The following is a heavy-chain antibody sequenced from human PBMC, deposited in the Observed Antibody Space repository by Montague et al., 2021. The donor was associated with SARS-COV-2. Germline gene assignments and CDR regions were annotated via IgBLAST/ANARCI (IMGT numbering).Heavy chain of an antibody. CDR3: ARTSASSDY. CDR2: TYYRSKWYN. Sequence: CAISGDSVSRNSAAWDWIRQSPSRGLEWLGRTYYRSKWYNDYAVSVKSQITINPDTSKNQISLRLNSVTPEDTAVYYCARTSASSDYWGQGTLVTVSS. D-gene: IGHD1-26*01. J-gene: IGHJ4*02. V-gene: IGHV6-1*01. CDR1: GDSVSRNSAA.